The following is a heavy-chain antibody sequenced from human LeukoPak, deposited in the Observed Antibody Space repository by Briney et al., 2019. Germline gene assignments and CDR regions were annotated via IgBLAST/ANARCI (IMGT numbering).Heavy chain of an antibody. CDR3: ARVRWEYSSNVFWFDP. J-gene: IGHJ5*02. D-gene: IGHD6-6*01. CDR2: IKQDGSEK. CDR1: GFTFSNFW. Sequence: GGSLRLSCAASGFTFSNFWMNWVRQAPGKGLEWVANIKQDGSEKYYVDSVKGRFTISRDNAKNSLYLQMNSLRAEDTAVYYCARVRWEYSSNVFWFDPWGQGTLVTVSS. V-gene: IGHV3-7*01.